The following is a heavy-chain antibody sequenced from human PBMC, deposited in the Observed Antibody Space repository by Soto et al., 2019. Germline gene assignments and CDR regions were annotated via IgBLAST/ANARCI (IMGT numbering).Heavy chain of an antibody. CDR1: GGSISSGDYY. Sequence: QVQLQESGPGLVKPSQTLSLTCTVSGGSISSGDYYWSWIRQPPGKGLEWIGYIYYSGSTYYNPSLKSRVTISVDTSKNQFSLKRCSVTAADTAVYYCAREETNFGGSRGFDPWGQGTLVTVSS. V-gene: IGHV4-30-4*01. CDR3: AREETNFGGSRGFDP. J-gene: IGHJ5*02. D-gene: IGHD2-15*01. CDR2: IYYSGST.